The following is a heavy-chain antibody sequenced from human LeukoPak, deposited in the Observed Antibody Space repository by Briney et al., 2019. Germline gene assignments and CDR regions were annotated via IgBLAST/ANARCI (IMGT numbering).Heavy chain of an antibody. V-gene: IGHV3-11*01. J-gene: IGHJ6*02. CDR2: ISSSGSTI. CDR1: GCTFSDYY. D-gene: IGHD1-1*01. CDR3: ARQGTGTTPDRPFYYYYGMDV. Sequence: KPGGSLRLSCAASGCTFSDYYMSWMRQAPGKGLGWVSDISSSGSTIYYADSVKGRFTISRDNAKNSLYLQMNSLRAEDTAVYYCARQGTGTTPDRPFYYYYGMDVWGQGTTVTVSS.